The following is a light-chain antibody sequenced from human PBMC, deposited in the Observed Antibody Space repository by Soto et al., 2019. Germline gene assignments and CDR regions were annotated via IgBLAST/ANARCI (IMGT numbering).Light chain of an antibody. J-gene: IGKJ4*01. CDR3: QQYGSSPLI. Sequence: EIVLTQSPGTLSLSPGERATLSCRASQSVSSSYLAWYQQKPGQAPKVLIYRASSRATGITDRFSGSGSGTDFTLTISRLEPQDFAVYYCQQYGSSPLIFGGGTKVEIK. V-gene: IGKV3-20*01. CDR2: RAS. CDR1: QSVSSSY.